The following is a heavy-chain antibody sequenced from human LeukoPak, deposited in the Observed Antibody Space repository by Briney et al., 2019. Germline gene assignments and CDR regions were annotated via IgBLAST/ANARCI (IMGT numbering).Heavy chain of an antibody. D-gene: IGHD1-26*01. Sequence: PGGSLGLSCAASGFTFTSYSMNWVRQAPGKGLEWVSTISGGGGSTYYADSVKGRFTISRDNSKSTLYLQVNSLRAEDTAVYYCAKGGKWDVTPFDYWGQGTLVTVSS. V-gene: IGHV3-23*01. CDR1: GFTFTSYS. CDR2: ISGGGGST. CDR3: AKGGKWDVTPFDY. J-gene: IGHJ4*02.